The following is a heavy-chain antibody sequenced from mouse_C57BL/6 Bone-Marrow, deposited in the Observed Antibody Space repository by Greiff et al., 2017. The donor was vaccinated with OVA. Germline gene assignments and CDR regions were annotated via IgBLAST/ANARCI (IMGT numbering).Heavy chain of an antibody. J-gene: IGHJ2*01. CDR3: ARSIHYYGSSLYYFDY. Sequence: QVQLKQSGPELVKPGASVKISCKASGYTFTDYYINWVKQGPGQGLEWIGWIFPGSGSTYYNEKFKGKATLTVDKSSSTAYMLLSSLTSEDSAVYFCARSIHYYGSSLYYFDYWGQGTTLTVSS. V-gene: IGHV1-75*01. CDR1: GYTFTDYY. CDR2: IFPGSGST. D-gene: IGHD1-1*01.